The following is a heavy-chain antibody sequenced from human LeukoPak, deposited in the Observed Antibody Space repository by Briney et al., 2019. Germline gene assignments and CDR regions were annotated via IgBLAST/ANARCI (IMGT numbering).Heavy chain of an antibody. CDR1: GYSFTSYW. CDR2: IYPGDSDT. CDR3: ASSYDSSGIHAFDI. Sequence: GESLKISCKGSGYSFTSYWIDWVRQMPGKGLEWMGIIYPGDSDTRYSPSFQGQVTISADKSISTAYLQWSSLKASDTATYYCASSYDSSGIHAFDIWGQGTMVTVSS. J-gene: IGHJ3*02. D-gene: IGHD3-22*01. V-gene: IGHV5-51*01.